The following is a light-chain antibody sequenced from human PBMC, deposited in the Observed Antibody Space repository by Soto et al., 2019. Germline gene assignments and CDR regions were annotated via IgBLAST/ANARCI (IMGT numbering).Light chain of an antibody. CDR1: SSNIGAGYD. CDR2: GNS. V-gene: IGLV1-40*01. Sequence: QSVLTQPPSVSGAPGQRVTISCTGSSSNIGAGYDVHWYQQLPGTAPKLLIYGNSNRPSGVPDRFSGSKSGTSASLAITXXXXXXXXXXXXQSYDSSLSGVVFGGGTKVTVL. J-gene: IGLJ2*01. CDR3: QSYDSSLSGVV.